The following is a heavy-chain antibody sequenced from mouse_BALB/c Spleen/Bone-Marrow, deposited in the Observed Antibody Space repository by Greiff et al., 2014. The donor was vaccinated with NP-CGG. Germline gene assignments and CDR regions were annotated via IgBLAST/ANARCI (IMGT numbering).Heavy chain of an antibody. CDR2: ISSGGGTN. V-gene: IGHV5-12-2*01. CDR1: GFTLSSYT. J-gene: IGHJ1*01. Sequence: EVQRVESGRGLVQPGGSLKLSCAVSGFTLSSYTMSWVRQIPEKRLEWVGYISSGGGTNYYPDTLKGRITISRDNTKNSLYLQMSRLNSEDTAMYDCERDGLRRDWYFDVWGAGTTVTVSS. CDR3: ERDGLRRDWYFDV. D-gene: IGHD2-12*01.